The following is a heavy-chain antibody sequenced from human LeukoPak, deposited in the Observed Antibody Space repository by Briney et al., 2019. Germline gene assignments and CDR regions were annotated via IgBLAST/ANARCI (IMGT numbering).Heavy chain of an antibody. D-gene: IGHD6-19*01. J-gene: IGHJ4*02. Sequence: PSETLSLTCAVYGGSFSGYYWSWIRQPPGKGLEWIGEINHSGSTNYNPSLKSRVTISVDTSKNQFSLKLSSVTAADTAVYYCARGFRLTRGVDYWGQGTLVTVYS. CDR1: GGSFSGYY. V-gene: IGHV4-34*01. CDR2: INHSGST. CDR3: ARGFRLTRGVDY.